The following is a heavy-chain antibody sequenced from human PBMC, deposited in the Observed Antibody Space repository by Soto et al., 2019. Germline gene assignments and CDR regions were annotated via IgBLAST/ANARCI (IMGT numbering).Heavy chain of an antibody. CDR3: AKALGTMPASFDP. CDR1: GFTFDDYA. Sequence: EVQLVESGGGLVQPGRSLRLSCAASGFTFDDYAMHWVRQAPGKGLEWVSGISWNSGSIGYADSVKGRFTISRDNAKNSLYLQMNSLSAEDTALYYCAKALGTMPASFDPWGQGTLVTVSS. V-gene: IGHV3-9*01. J-gene: IGHJ5*02. D-gene: IGHD2-2*01. CDR2: ISWNSGSI.